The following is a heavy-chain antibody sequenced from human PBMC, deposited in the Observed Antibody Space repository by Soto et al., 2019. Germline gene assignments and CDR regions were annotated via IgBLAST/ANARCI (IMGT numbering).Heavy chain of an antibody. V-gene: IGHV3-72*01. CDR2: IRNKANRYTT. D-gene: IGHD6-13*01. J-gene: IGHJ3*02. CDR3: TRVRSSTWGLDDFDM. CDR1: GFTFSDHY. Sequence: GGSLRLSCAASGFTFSDHYMDWVRQAPGKGLEWVGRIRNKANRYTTEYAASVKGRFTISRDDSKNSLYLQMNSLKTEDTAVYYCTRVRSSTWGLDDFDMWGQGTVVTVSS.